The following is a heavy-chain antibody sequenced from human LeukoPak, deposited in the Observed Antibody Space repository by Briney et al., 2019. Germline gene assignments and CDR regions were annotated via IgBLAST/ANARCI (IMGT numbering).Heavy chain of an antibody. CDR2: MNPNIGNT. V-gene: IGHV1-8*03. CDR1: GGTFSSYA. CDR3: ARVNSFEVGSYGYFDY. D-gene: IGHD1-26*01. J-gene: IGHJ4*02. Sequence: ASVKVSCKASGGTFSSYAINWVRQATGQGLEWMGWMNPNIGNTGYAQKFQGRVTITRDTSASTAYMELSSLKSEDTAVYYCARVNSFEVGSYGYFDYWGQGTLVTVSS.